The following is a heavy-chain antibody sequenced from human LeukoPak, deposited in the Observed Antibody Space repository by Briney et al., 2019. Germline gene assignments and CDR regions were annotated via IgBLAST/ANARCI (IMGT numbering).Heavy chain of an antibody. CDR1: GFTFHDYA. CDR2: ISWNSGNI. CDR3: ANLHGDYRDY. J-gene: IGHJ4*02. V-gene: IGHV3-9*01. D-gene: IGHD4-17*01. Sequence: PGRSPRLSCAASGFTFHDYAMHWVRQAPGKGLEWVSGISWNSGNIGYADSVKGRFTISRDNAKNSLYLQMNSLRAEDTALYYCANLHGDYRDYWGQGTLVTVSS.